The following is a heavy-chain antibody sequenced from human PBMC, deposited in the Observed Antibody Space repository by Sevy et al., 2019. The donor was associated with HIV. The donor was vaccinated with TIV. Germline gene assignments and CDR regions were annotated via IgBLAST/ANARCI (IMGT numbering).Heavy chain of an antibody. J-gene: IGHJ3*02. CDR1: GFTSRAYG. Sequence: GGSLRLSCAASGFTSRAYGMNWVRKAPGKGLGWGAVISYDGSNKYYADSVKGRFTISRDNSKNTLYLQMNSLRAEDTAVYYCAKDLPLAFDIWGQGTMVTVSS. CDR3: AKDLPLAFDI. CDR2: ISYDGSNK. V-gene: IGHV3-30*18.